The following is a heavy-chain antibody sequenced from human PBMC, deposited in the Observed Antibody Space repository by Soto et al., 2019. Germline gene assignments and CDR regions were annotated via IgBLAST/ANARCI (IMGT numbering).Heavy chain of an antibody. J-gene: IGHJ4*02. V-gene: IGHV1-69*13. CDR2: IIPIFGTA. CDR1: GGTVSSSG. Sequence: SVEIVCTASGGTVSSSGVSWVRQAPGQGLEWMGGIIPIFGTANYAQKFQGRVTITADEPTSTAYMELRSLRSEDTAVYYCARYSYGPTDYWGQGTLVTVS. CDR3: ARYSYGPTDY. D-gene: IGHD5-18*01.